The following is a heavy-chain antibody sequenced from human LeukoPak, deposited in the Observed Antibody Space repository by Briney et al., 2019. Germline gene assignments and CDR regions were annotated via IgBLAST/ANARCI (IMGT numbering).Heavy chain of an antibody. CDR2: IYYSGST. CDR1: GYSISSGYY. J-gene: IGHJ6*03. Sequence: SETLSLTCTVSGYSISSGYYWGWIRQPPGKGLEWIGSIYYSGSTYYNPSLKSRGTISVDTSKNQFSLKLSSVTAADTTVYYCARAPERWYSYGSYTYYYMDVWGKGTTVTVSS. D-gene: IGHD5-18*01. CDR3: ARAPERWYSYGSYTYYYMDV. V-gene: IGHV4-38-2*02.